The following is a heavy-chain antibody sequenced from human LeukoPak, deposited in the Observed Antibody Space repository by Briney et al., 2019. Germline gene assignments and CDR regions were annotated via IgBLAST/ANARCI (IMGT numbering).Heavy chain of an antibody. CDR3: ARDSIFGVVPNYFDY. V-gene: IGHV3-66*01. CDR1: GFTVSSNY. Sequence: QSGGSLRLSCAASGFTVSSNYMSWVRQAPGKGLEWVSVIYSGGSTYYADSVKGRFTISRDNSKNTLYLQMNSLRAEDTAVYYCARDSIFGVVPNYFDYWGQGTLVTVSS. CDR2: IYSGGST. J-gene: IGHJ4*02. D-gene: IGHD3-3*01.